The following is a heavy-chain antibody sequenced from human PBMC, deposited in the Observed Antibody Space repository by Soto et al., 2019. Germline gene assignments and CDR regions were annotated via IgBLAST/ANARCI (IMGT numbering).Heavy chain of an antibody. Sequence: PGGSLRLSCAASGFTFSTHAMSWVRQAPGKGLEWVANIKQDESDKYYVDSVKGRFTISRDNAKNALYLQMNSLRVEDTAVYYCAAYYTMTCTHFHGYSWGQGTQVTVSS. D-gene: IGHD3-22*01. V-gene: IGHV3-7*03. CDR1: GFTFSTHA. CDR3: AAYYTMTCTHFHGYS. CDR2: IKQDESDK. J-gene: IGHJ5*02.